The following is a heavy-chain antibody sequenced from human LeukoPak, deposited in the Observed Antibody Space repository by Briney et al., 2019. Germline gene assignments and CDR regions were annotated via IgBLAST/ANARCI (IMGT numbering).Heavy chain of an antibody. CDR1: RFIFSNYA. CDR2: IEGDGSGT. V-gene: IGHV3-23*03. CDR3: ARRAGAYSHPYDY. D-gene: IGHD4/OR15-4a*01. Sequence: GGSLRLSCGASRFIFSNYAMTWVRQAPGKGLEWVSSIEGDGSGTYYADSVRGRFIVSRDNSKNTLFLQMNRLRAEDAAVYYCARRAGAYSHPYDYWGQGTLVTVSS. J-gene: IGHJ4*02.